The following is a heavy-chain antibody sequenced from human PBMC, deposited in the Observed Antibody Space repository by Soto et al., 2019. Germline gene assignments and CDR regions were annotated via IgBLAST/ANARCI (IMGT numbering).Heavy chain of an antibody. Sequence: SETLSLTCTVSGVSIISRSYYWGWIRRPPGKGLEWIGSIYYSGSTYDNPSLKSRVSTSVETSKNQFSLKLSSVTAADTAVYYCARLLYDRSGYYYFDYWGQGTLVTVSS. CDR2: IYYSGST. V-gene: IGHV4-39*01. CDR3: ARLLYDRSGYYYFDY. D-gene: IGHD3-22*01. J-gene: IGHJ4*02. CDR1: GVSIISRSYY.